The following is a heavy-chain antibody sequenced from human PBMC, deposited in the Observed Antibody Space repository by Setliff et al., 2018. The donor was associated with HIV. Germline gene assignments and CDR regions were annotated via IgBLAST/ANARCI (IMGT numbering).Heavy chain of an antibody. D-gene: IGHD1-26*01. Sequence: PGESLKISCKGSGYSFTNYWIGWVRQMPGKGPEWMGIIYPGGSETVYSPSFQGHITISVDISISTVYLQWTSLQASDSAMYYCARRPYYDVRIDPWGQGTLVTVSS. CDR1: GYSFTNYW. V-gene: IGHV5-51*01. CDR3: ARRPYYDVRIDP. CDR2: IYPGGSET. J-gene: IGHJ5*02.